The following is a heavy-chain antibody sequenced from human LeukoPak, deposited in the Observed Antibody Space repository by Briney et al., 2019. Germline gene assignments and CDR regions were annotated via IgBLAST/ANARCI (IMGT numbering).Heavy chain of an antibody. V-gene: IGHV4-30-4*01. CDR3: ARGVLLWFGGLDV. CDR2: IYYSGST. D-gene: IGHD3-10*01. J-gene: IGHJ6*04. Sequence: PSETLSLTCTVSGGSISSGDYYWSWIRQPPGKGLEWIGYIYYSGSTYYNPSLKSRVTISVDTSKNQFSLKLSSVTAADTAVYYCARGVLLWFGGLDVWGKGTTVTVSS. CDR1: GGSISSGDYY.